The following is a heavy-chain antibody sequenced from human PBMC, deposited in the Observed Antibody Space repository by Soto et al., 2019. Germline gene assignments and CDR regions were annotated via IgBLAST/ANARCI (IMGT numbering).Heavy chain of an antibody. CDR2: INYSGTT. V-gene: IGHV4-34*01. D-gene: IGHD4-17*01. CDR3: AITSEYGGYDY. CDR1: GGSFGAYS. J-gene: IGHJ4*02. Sequence: SETLSLTCAVYGGSFGAYSWTWIRQTPGKGLEWIGEINYSGTTYYNPSLEGRATISVDTSKNQFSLKLTSVTAADTAVYYCAITSEYGGYDYWGQGTLVTVSS.